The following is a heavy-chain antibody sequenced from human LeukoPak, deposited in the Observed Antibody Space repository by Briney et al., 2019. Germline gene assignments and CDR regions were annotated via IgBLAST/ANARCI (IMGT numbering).Heavy chain of an antibody. J-gene: IGHJ1*01. CDR1: GYSISSGYY. Sequence: RPSETLSLTCTVSGYSISSGYYWGWIRQPPGKGLEWIGSIYHSGSTYYNPSLKSRVTISVDTSKNQFSLKLSSVTAADTAVYYCARDIAAAGTFVYFQHWGQGTLVTVSS. D-gene: IGHD6-13*01. CDR3: ARDIAAAGTFVYFQH. CDR2: IYHSGST. V-gene: IGHV4-38-2*02.